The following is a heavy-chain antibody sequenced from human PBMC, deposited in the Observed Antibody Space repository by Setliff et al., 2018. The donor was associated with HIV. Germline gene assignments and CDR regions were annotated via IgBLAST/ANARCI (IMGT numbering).Heavy chain of an antibody. V-gene: IGHV4-38-2*02. Sequence: SETLSLTCSVSGYSISSDYYWGWLRQSPGKGLDWIGTIYHSGSTYYNPALKSRVTISVDPSTEQFSLRLTSVTAADTAVYYCARVGDFYDGSGHYSVLDAFDMWGHGTKVTVSS. CDR2: IYHSGST. CDR1: GYSISSDYY. J-gene: IGHJ3*02. CDR3: ARVGDFYDGSGHYSVLDAFDM. D-gene: IGHD3-22*01.